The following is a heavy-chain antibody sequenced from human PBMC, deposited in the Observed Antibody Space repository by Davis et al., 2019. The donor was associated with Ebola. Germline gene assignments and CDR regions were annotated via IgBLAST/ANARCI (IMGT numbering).Heavy chain of an antibody. CDR2: ISHAGFS. CDR1: GGSFSDYY. J-gene: IGHJ5*02. Sequence: MPSETLSLTCAVYGGSFSDYYWSWIRQSPGKGLEWIGYISHAGFSEYNPSLTSRVTISVDTSKNQFALKMNPVTAADTAIYYCARTTKTSVSDSGLGYTYLDPWSQGTLVTVSS. D-gene: IGHD1-1*01. V-gene: IGHV4-34*01. CDR3: ARTTKTSVSDSGLGYTYLDP.